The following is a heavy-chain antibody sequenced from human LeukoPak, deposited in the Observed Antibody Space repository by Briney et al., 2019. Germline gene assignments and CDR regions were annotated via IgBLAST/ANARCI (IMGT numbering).Heavy chain of an antibody. CDR3: ARGSNMVRGVIRY. CDR2: IYYSGST. CDR1: GGSISSSSYY. Sequence: SETLSLTYTVSGGSISSSSYYWRWISQPPGKGLAWIGSIYYSGSTYYNPSLKSRVTISVDTSKNQFSLKLSSVTAADTAVYYCARGSNMVRGVIRYWGQATLVTVSS. D-gene: IGHD3-10*01. J-gene: IGHJ4*02. V-gene: IGHV4-39*01.